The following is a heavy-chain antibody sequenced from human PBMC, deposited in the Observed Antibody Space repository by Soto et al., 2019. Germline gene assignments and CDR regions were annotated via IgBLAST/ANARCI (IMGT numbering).Heavy chain of an antibody. J-gene: IGHJ4*02. D-gene: IGHD1-26*01. Sequence: SETLSLTCTVSGGSISSAGYSWSWIRQPPGKGLEWIAYVYHNGNTYYNPSLKSRVTVSVDRSKNQFSLKLNSVTAADTAVYYCARRYGGNFDYWGQGTLVTVSS. CDR1: GGSISSAGYS. CDR2: VYHNGNT. V-gene: IGHV4-30-2*01. CDR3: ARRYGGNFDY.